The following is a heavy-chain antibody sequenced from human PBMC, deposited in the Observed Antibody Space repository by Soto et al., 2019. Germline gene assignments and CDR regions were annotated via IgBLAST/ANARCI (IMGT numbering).Heavy chain of an antibody. CDR1: GFTFSSYA. J-gene: IGHJ4*02. CDR2: ISGSGGST. V-gene: IGHV3-23*01. Sequence: EVQLLESGGGLVQPGGSLRLSCAASGFTFSSYAMSWVRQAPGKGLEWVSAISGSGGSTYYADSVKGRFTISRDNSKNTLYLQMNSLRAEDTAVYYCARVQYYYDSSGYPFDYWGQGTLVTVSS. CDR3: ARVQYYYDSSGYPFDY. D-gene: IGHD3-22*01.